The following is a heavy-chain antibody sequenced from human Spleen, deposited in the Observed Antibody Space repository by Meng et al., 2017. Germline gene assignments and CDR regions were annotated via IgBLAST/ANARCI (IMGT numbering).Heavy chain of an antibody. V-gene: IGHV4-39*07. J-gene: IGHJ5*02. CDR1: GDSISTSYY. D-gene: IGHD1-26*01. CDR2: IYYSGST. CDR3: ARAGGWFDP. Sequence: QLQLQESGPGLVKPSEPLSLTCTVSGDSISTSYYWAWIRQPPGKGLEWIANIYYSGSTYYNPSLKSRVTISVDTSKNQFSLKVSSVTAADTAVYYCARAGGWFDPWGQGSLVTVPS.